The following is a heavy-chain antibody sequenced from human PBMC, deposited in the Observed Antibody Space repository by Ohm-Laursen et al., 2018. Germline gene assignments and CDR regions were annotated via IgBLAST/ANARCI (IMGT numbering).Heavy chain of an antibody. J-gene: IGHJ6*02. CDR3: ARDNRREGYCSSTSCYFGMDV. CDR2: IIPIFGTA. V-gene: IGHV1-69*06. CDR1: GVTFSSYA. Sequence: GSSVTVSCKVSGVTFSSYAISWVRQGPGQGLGWMGGIIPIFGTANYAQKFQGRVTITADKSTSTAYMELSRLRSEDTAVYYCARDNRREGYCSSTSCYFGMDVWGQGTTVTVSS. D-gene: IGHD2-2*01.